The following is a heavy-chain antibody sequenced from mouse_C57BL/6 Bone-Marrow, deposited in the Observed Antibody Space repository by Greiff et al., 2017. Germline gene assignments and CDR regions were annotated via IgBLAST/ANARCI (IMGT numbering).Heavy chain of an antibody. V-gene: IGHV5-12*01. J-gene: IGHJ3*01. CDR1: GFTFSDYY. CDR2: ISNGGGST. CDR3: ARRPAWFAY. Sequence: DVQLQESGGGLVQPGGSLKLSCAASGFTFSDYYMYWVRQTPEKRLEWVAYISNGGGSTYYPDTVKGRFTISRDNAKNTLYLQMSRLKSEDTAMYYCARRPAWFAYWGKGTLVTVSA.